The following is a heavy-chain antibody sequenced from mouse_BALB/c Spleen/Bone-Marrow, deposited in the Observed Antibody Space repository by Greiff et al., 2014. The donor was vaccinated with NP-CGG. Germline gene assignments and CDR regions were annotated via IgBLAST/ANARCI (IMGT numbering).Heavy chain of an antibody. CDR1: GFTFSDYG. J-gene: IGHJ4*01. CDR3: ARETTRGAMDY. V-gene: IGHV5-15*02. Sequence: EVKLVESGGALVQPGGSRKLSCAASGFTFSDYGMAWVRQAPGKGPEWVAFISNLAYGIYYTDTVTGRFTISRENAKNTLYLEMSSLRSEDTAMYYCARETTRGAMDYWGQGTSVTVSS. CDR2: ISNLAYGI. D-gene: IGHD2-1*01.